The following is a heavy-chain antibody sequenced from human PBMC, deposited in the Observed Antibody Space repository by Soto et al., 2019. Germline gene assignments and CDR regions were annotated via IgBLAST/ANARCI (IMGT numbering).Heavy chain of an antibody. CDR3: ARVYNNYYCDY. CDR1: GFSFSDHY. V-gene: IGHV3-72*01. Sequence: GGSLRLSCAASGFSFSDHYMDWVRQAPGKGLEWVARSRNKVNSYTTEYAASVRGRFIISRDGSKNSLYLQMNSLRTEDTAVYYCARVYNNYYCDYWGHGTLVTVSS. J-gene: IGHJ4*01. D-gene: IGHD1-20*01. CDR2: SRNKVNSYTT.